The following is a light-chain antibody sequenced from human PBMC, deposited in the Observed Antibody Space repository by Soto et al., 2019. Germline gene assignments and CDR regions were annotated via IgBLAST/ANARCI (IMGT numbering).Light chain of an antibody. CDR2: DAS. J-gene: IGKJ2*01. V-gene: IGKV3-15*01. Sequence: EIVLTHSPATLSVSPGERATLSCRASQSVGSNLAWYQQRPGQPPRLLIYDASTRATDIPARFSGGGSGTEFTLTISSLQSEDFGVYYCQQYNNWPYTFGHGTKLQIK. CDR1: QSVGSN. CDR3: QQYNNWPYT.